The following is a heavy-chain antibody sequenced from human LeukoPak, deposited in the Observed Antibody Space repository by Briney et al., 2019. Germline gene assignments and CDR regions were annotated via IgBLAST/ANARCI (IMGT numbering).Heavy chain of an antibody. Sequence: SETLSLTCAVSGGSISSSNWWSWVRQPPGKGLEWIGEIYHSGSTNYNPSLKSRVTIAVDKSKNQFSLKLSSVTAADTAVYYCARDRGTWNDDGFDYWGQGTLVTVSS. CDR2: IYHSGST. CDR1: GGSISSSNW. D-gene: IGHD1-1*01. CDR3: ARDRGTWNDDGFDY. V-gene: IGHV4-4*02. J-gene: IGHJ4*02.